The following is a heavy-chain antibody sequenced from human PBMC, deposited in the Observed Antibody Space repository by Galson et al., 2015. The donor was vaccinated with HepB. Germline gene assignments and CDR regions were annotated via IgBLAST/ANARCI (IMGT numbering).Heavy chain of an antibody. J-gene: IGHJ4*02. Sequence: CAISGDSVSSNTGAWNWIRQSPSRGLEWLGRTFYRSKWYNEYAISMRSRLTLNADTSNNQFSLQLSSVTPEDTAVYYCARGVRFFDYWGQGTLVTASS. CDR2: TFYRSKWYN. D-gene: IGHD3-16*02. CDR3: ARGVRFFDY. CDR1: GDSVSSNTGA. V-gene: IGHV6-1*01.